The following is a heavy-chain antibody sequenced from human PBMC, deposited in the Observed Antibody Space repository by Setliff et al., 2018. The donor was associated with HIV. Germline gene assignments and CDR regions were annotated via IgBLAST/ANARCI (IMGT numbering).Heavy chain of an antibody. J-gene: IGHJ4*02. D-gene: IGHD3-10*01. Sequence: SETLSLTCTVSGASINSGYDYWVWIRQPPGKGLQWIGSIYNSASTYYSPSLKRRVIMSVDTSKNHLSLKLRSVTAADTAVYYCAKKTAAYTSGSWLHYWGQGTLVTVSS. CDR2: IYNSAST. V-gene: IGHV4-39*02. CDR3: AKKTAAYTSGSWLHY. CDR1: GASINSGYDY.